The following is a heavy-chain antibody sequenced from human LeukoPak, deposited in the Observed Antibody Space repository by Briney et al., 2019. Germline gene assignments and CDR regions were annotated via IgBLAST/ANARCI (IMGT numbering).Heavy chain of an antibody. D-gene: IGHD2-2*01. CDR3: TRQRIVVVPAVNGPFYYYYYMDV. V-gene: IGHV3-73*01. J-gene: IGHJ6*03. Sequence: GGSLRLSCAASGLTFSGSAMHWVRQASGKGLEWVGRIRSKANSYATAYAASVKGRFTISRDDSKNTAYLQMNSLKTEDTAVYYCTRQRIVVVPAVNGPFYYYYYMDVWGKGTTVTVSS. CDR2: IRSKANSYAT. CDR1: GLTFSGSA.